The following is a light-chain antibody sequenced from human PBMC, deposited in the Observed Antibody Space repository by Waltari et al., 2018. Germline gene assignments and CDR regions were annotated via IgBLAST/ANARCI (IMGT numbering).Light chain of an antibody. CDR2: AAS. J-gene: IGKJ1*01. Sequence: MPPSPATLSVSPGERVPLSCRASQSISIYFNWYQQKSGKAPKLLIYAASSLQSGVPSRFSGSGSGTDFTLTISSLQPEDFATYYCQQSYSTPRTFGQGTKVEIK. V-gene: IGKV1-39*01. CDR3: QQSYSTPRT. CDR1: QSISIY.